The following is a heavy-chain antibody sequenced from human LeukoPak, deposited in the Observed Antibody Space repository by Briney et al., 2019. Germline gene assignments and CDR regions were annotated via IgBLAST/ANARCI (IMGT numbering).Heavy chain of an antibody. V-gene: IGHV4-4*09. CDR3: ARTGLRSGGGYYYYMDV. D-gene: IGHD3-16*01. J-gene: IGHJ6*03. Sequence: SETLSLTCTVSGGSISSYYWSWIRQPPGKGLEWIGYIYTSGSTNYNPSLKSRVTISVDTSKNQFSLKLNSVTAADTAVYYCARTGLRSGGGYYYYMDVWGKGTTVTVSS. CDR1: GGSISSYY. CDR2: IYTSGST.